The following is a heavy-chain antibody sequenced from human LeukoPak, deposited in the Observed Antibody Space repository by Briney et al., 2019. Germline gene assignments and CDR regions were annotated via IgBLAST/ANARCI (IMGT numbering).Heavy chain of an antibody. V-gene: IGHV3-30*18. CDR3: AKDQGYCSGGSCYPWNGMDV. J-gene: IGHJ6*04. CDR2: ISYDGSNK. Sequence: GRSLRLSCAASGFTFSSYGMHWVRQAPGKGLEWVAVISYDGSNKYYADSVKGRFTISRDNSKNTLYLQMTSLRAEDTAVYYCAKDQGYCSGGSCYPWNGMDVWGKGTTVTVSS. D-gene: IGHD2-15*01. CDR1: GFTFSSYG.